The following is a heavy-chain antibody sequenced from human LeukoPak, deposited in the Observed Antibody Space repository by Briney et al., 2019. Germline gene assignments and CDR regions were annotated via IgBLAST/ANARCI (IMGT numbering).Heavy chain of an antibody. CDR3: AKDKEGYSSGWSLDY. CDR2: ISGSGGST. V-gene: IGHV3-23*01. Sequence: GGSLRLSCAASGFTFSSYAMSWVRQAPGKGLEWVSAISGSGGSTYYADSVKGRFTISRDNSKNTLYLQMNSVRAEDTAVYYCAKDKEGYSSGWSLDYWGQGTLVTVSS. D-gene: IGHD6-19*01. CDR1: GFTFSSYA. J-gene: IGHJ4*02.